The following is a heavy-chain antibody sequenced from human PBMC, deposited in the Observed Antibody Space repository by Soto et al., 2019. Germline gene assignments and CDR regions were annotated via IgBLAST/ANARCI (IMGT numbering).Heavy chain of an antibody. V-gene: IGHV4-39*01. CDR3: ASLYSSVKSGMDV. CDR2: IYYSGST. D-gene: IGHD6-19*01. Sequence: SETLSLTCTASGGSISSSSYYWGWIRQPPGKGLEWIGSIYYSGSTNYNPSLKSRVTISVDTSKNQFSLKLSSVTAADTAVYYCASLYSSVKSGMDVWGQGTTVTVSS. J-gene: IGHJ6*02. CDR1: GGSISSSSYY.